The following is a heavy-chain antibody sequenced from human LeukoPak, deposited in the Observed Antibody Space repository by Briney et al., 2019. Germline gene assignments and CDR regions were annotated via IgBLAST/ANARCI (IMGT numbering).Heavy chain of an antibody. CDR2: ISWNSGSI. Sequence: GGSLRLSCAASGFTFGDYAMHWVRQAPGKGLEWVSGISWNSGSIGYADSVKGRFTISRDNAKNSLYLQMNSLRAEDTAVYYCARRSAAKDAFDIWGQGTMVTVSS. V-gene: IGHV3-9*01. J-gene: IGHJ3*02. CDR1: GFTFGDYA. D-gene: IGHD6-25*01. CDR3: ARRSAAKDAFDI.